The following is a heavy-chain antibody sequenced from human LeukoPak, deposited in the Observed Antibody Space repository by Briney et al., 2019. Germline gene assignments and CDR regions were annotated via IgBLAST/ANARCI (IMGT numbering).Heavy chain of an antibody. V-gene: IGHV4-39*01. CDR1: VGSISSSGYY. CDR3: ARAGAWQIDP. Sequence: SETLSLTCTVSVGSISSSGYYWGWIRQPPGKGLEWIGSMYYSGSTYYNPSLKSRVTKSVDTSKNQFSLKLSSVTAADTAVYYCARAGAWQIDPWGQGTLVTVSS. D-gene: IGHD3-10*01. J-gene: IGHJ5*02. CDR2: MYYSGST.